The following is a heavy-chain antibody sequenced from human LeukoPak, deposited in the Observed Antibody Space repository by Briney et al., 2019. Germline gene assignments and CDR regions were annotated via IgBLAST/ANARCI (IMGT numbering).Heavy chain of an antibody. D-gene: IGHD2-2*01. Sequence: PSETLSLTCTVSGGSISSYYWSWIRQPPGKGLEWIAYIYDSGSTNYNPSLKSRVTISVDTSKNQFSLKLSSVTAADTAVYYCARDGPYQLLSDPWGQGTLVTVSS. V-gene: IGHV4-59*01. CDR1: GGSISSYY. CDR3: ARDGPYQLLSDP. CDR2: IYDSGST. J-gene: IGHJ5*02.